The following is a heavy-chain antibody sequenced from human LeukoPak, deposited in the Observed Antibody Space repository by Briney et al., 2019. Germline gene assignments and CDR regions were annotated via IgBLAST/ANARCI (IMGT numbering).Heavy chain of an antibody. V-gene: IGHV5-10-1*01. CDR2: IDPSDSYT. J-gene: IGHJ4*02. CDR1: GYIFTSYW. CDR3: ASGAGYYDSSGYYRDY. D-gene: IGHD3-22*01. Sequence: GESLKTSCKGSGYIFTSYWISWVRQMPGKGLEWMGRIDPSDSYTNYSPSFQGHVTISADKSISTAYLQWSSLKASDTAMYYCASGAGYYDSSGYYRDYWGQGTLVTVSS.